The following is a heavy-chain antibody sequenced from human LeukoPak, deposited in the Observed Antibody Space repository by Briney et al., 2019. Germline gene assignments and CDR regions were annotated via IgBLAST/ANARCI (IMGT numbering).Heavy chain of an antibody. V-gene: IGHV4-34*01. Sequence: SETLSLTCAVSGGSFSGYYWSWVRQPPGKGLEWIGEINQSGSTNYNPSLKSRVTISVDTSKSLFSLKVSSVTAADTAVYYCASLRGGGGFHVRNYYYYGMDVWGQGTTVTVSS. CDR3: ASLRGGGGFHVRNYYYYGMDV. CDR1: GGSFSGYY. J-gene: IGHJ6*02. D-gene: IGHD2-15*01. CDR2: INQSGST.